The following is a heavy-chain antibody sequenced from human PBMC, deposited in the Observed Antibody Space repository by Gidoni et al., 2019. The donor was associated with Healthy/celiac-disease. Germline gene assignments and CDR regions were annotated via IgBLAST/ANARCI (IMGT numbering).Heavy chain of an antibody. CDR3: ARPSLGGFDY. D-gene: IGHD3-16*02. V-gene: IGHV4-39*01. CDR1: GGSISSSSYY. Sequence: QLQLQESGPGLVKPSETLSLPCTVSGGSISSSSYYWGWIRQPPGKGLEWIGSIYYSGSTYYNPSLKSRVTISVDTSKNQFSLKLSSVTAADTAVYYCARPSLGGFDYWGQGTLVTVSS. J-gene: IGHJ4*02. CDR2: IYYSGST.